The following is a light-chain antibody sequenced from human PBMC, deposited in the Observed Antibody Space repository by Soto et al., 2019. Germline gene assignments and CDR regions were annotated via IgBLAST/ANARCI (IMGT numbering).Light chain of an antibody. V-gene: IGKV1-5*01. J-gene: IGKJ1*01. CDR1: QSISSW. Sequence: DIQMAQSPSTRSGSVGYRFTITCRASQSISSWLAWYQQKPGKAPKLLIYDASSLESGVPSRFSGSGSGTEFTLTISSLQPDDFATYYCQQRWTFGQGTKVDIK. CDR3: QQRWT. CDR2: DAS.